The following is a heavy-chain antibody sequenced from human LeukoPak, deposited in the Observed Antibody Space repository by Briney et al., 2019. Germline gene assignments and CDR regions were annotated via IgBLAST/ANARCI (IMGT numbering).Heavy chain of an antibody. J-gene: IGHJ6*03. CDR1: GFTFSSYA. D-gene: IGHD6-13*01. Sequence: GGSLRLSCAASGFTFSSYAMSWVRQAPGKGLEWVSAISGSGGSTYYADSVKGRFTISRDNSKNTLYLQMNSLRAEDTAVYYCAKRTFSLIAAAGSTGLRYIDVWGKGTTVTVSS. CDR2: ISGSGGST. CDR3: AKRTFSLIAAAGSTGLRYIDV. V-gene: IGHV3-23*01.